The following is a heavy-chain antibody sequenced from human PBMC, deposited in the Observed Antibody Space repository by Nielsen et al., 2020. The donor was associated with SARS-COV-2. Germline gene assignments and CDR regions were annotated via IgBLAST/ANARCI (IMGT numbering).Heavy chain of an antibody. CDR1: GFSFRNYG. CDR3: ATAYGYSYFDH. CDR2: IKQDGRDK. J-gene: IGHJ4*02. D-gene: IGHD3-22*01. V-gene: IGHV3-7*05. Sequence: GESLKISCAASGFSFRNYGMNWVRQAPGKGLEWVANIKQDGRDKYYVDSVKGRFTISRDNAKNSLYLEMNSLRAEDTAVYYCATAYGYSYFDHWGQGTLVTVSS.